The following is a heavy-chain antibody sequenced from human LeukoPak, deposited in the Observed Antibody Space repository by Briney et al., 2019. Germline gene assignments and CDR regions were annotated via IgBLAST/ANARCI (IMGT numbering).Heavy chain of an antibody. J-gene: IGHJ4*02. D-gene: IGHD6-13*01. CDR2: INPNSGGT. CDR3: ARRAAAGSPYFDY. Sequence: ASVKVSCKASGYTFTGYYMHWVRQAPGQGLEWMGWINPNSGGTNYAQKFQGRVTMTRDTSISTAYMELSRLRSDDTAVYYCARRAAAGSPYFDYWGQGTLVTVSS. V-gene: IGHV1-2*02. CDR1: GYTFTGYY.